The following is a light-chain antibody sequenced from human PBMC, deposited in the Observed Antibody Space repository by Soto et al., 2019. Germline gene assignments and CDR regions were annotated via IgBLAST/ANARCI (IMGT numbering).Light chain of an antibody. CDR3: QQYNNWHPIT. CDR1: QSVSSK. CDR2: GAS. Sequence: EIVMTQSPATLSVSPRERSTLSCKASQSVSSKLAWYQQKPGQAPRLLIYGASTRATGIPARFSGSGSGTEFTLTISSLKSEDFAVYYCQQYNNWHPITFGQGTRLEIK. V-gene: IGKV3-15*01. J-gene: IGKJ5*01.